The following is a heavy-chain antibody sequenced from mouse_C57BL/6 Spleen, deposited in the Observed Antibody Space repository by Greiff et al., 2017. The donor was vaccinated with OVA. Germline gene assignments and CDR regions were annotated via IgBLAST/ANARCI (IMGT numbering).Heavy chain of an antibody. CDR2: IYPGSGST. CDR3: ARSPSYYYGSSYAMDY. V-gene: IGHV1-55*01. CDR1: GYTFTSYW. D-gene: IGHD1-1*01. J-gene: IGHJ4*01. Sequence: QVHVKQPGAELVKPGASVKMSCKASGYTFTSYWITWVKQRPGQGLEWIGDIYPGSGSTNYNEKFKSKATLTVDTSSSTAYMQLSSLTSEDSAVYYCARSPSYYYGSSYAMDYWGQGTSVTVSS.